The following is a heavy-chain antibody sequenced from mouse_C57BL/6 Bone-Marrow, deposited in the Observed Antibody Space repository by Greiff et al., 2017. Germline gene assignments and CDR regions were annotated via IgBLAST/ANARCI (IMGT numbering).Heavy chain of an antibody. CDR3: ARSAYYAMDY. CDR2: INPGSGGT. Sequence: VQLQQSGAELVRPGTSVKVSCKASGYAFTNYLIEWVKQRPGQGLEWIGVINPGSGGTNYNEKFKGKATLTADKSSSTAYMQLSSLTSEDSAVYVCARSAYYAMDYWGQGTSVTVSS. CDR1: GYAFTNYL. J-gene: IGHJ4*01. V-gene: IGHV1-54*01.